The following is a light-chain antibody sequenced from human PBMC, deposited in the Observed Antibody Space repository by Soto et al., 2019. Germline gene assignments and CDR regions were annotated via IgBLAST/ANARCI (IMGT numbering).Light chain of an antibody. J-gene: IGKJ1*01. CDR2: DAS. CDR1: QSVSIY. V-gene: IGKV3-11*01. CDR3: QQRSNWPPT. Sequence: EIVLTQSPATLSLSPGERATLSCRASQSVSIYLAWYQQKTGQAPRLLIYDASNRATGIPARFSGSGSGTDFTLTISSLEPEDFAVYYCQQRSNWPPTFGQGTKVEIK.